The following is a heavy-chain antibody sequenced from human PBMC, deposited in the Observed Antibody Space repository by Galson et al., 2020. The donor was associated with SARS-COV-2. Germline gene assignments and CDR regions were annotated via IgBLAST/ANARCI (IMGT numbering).Heavy chain of an antibody. J-gene: IGHJ4*02. CDR1: GFTFSSYA. Sequence: GGSLRLSCAASGFTFSSYAMHWVRQAPGKGLEWVAVISYDGSNKYYADSVKGRFTISRDNSKNTLYLQMNSLRAEDTAVYYCARPYSGSYSSSFDDWGQGTLVTVSS. D-gene: IGHD1-26*01. V-gene: IGHV3-30*04. CDR2: ISYDGSNK. CDR3: ARPYSGSYSSSFDD.